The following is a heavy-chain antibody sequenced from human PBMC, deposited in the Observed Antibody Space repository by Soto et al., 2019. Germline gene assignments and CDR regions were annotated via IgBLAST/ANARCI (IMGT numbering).Heavy chain of an antibody. CDR3: ARDAGYSGYDGIYYYGMDV. D-gene: IGHD5-12*01. J-gene: IGHJ6*02. Sequence: ASVKVSCKASGYTFTSYYMHWVRQAPGQGLEWMGIINPSGGSTSYAQKFQGRVTMTRDTSTSTVYMELSSLRSEDTAVYYCARDAGYSGYDGIYYYGMDVWGQGTTVTV. CDR2: INPSGGST. V-gene: IGHV1-46*01. CDR1: GYTFTSYY.